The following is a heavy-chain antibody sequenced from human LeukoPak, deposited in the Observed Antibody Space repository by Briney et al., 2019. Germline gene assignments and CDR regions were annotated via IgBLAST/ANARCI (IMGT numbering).Heavy chain of an antibody. D-gene: IGHD6-19*01. Sequence: PGGSLRLSCAASGFTFSDYYMSWIRQAPGKGLEWVSYISSSGSTIYYADSVKGRFTISRDNAKNSLYLQMNSLRAEDTAVYYCASPPNDSGWSREDLYAFDIWGQGTMVTVSS. V-gene: IGHV3-11*01. J-gene: IGHJ3*02. CDR3: ASPPNDSGWSREDLYAFDI. CDR1: GFTFSDYY. CDR2: ISSSGSTI.